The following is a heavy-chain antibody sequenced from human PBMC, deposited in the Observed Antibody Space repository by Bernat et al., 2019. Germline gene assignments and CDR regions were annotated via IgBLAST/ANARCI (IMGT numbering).Heavy chain of an antibody. J-gene: IGHJ5*02. Sequence: EVQLVESGGGLVKPGGSLRLSCAASGFTFSSYSMNWVRQAPGKGLEWVSSISSSSYIYYADSVKGRFTISRDNAKNSLYLQMNSLRAEDTAVYYCAREAVTGTAQNWFDPWGQGTLVTVSS. V-gene: IGHV3-21*01. CDR2: ISSSSYI. CDR1: GFTFSSYS. CDR3: AREAVTGTAQNWFDP. D-gene: IGHD1/OR15-1a*01.